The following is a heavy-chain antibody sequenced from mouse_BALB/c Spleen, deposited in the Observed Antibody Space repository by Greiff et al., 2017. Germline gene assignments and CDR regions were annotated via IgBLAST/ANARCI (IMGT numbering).Heavy chain of an antibody. CDR3: TRDNYGNYVAY. CDR2: INPSNGRT. Sequence: QVQLQQPGAELVKPGASVKLSCKASGYTFTSYWMHWVKQRPGQGLEWIGEINPSNGRTNYNEKFKSKATLTVDKSSSTAYMQLSSLTSEDSAVYYCTRDNYGNYVAYWGQGTLVTVSA. CDR1: GYTFTSYW. V-gene: IGHV1S81*02. D-gene: IGHD2-1*01. J-gene: IGHJ3*01.